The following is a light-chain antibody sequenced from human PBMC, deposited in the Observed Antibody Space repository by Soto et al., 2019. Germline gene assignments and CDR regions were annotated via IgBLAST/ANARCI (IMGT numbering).Light chain of an antibody. CDR1: QSVSNN. CDR3: HQYIQWHT. CDR2: GAS. V-gene: IGKV3-15*01. Sequence: EIVMTQSPATLSVSPGERATLSCRASQSVSNNLAWYQQKPGQPPRLLIYGASTRATGLPARFSGSGSETEFTLTIDSLQSEDFAVYYGHQYIQWHTFGQGTKLEIK. J-gene: IGKJ2*01.